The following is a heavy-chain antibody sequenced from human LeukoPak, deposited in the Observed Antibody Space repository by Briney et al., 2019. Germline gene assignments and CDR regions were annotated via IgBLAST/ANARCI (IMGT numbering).Heavy chain of an antibody. CDR2: ISGYTGYT. Sequence: ASVKVSCTYTSTNNGVTWVRQAPGQGLEWVGRISGYTGYTNYAQKFRGRVSLTTERSTKTAYMELTYLRSDDTAVYYCARDAWGSSTSLGYYYYMDVWGEGTTVIVSS. CDR1: YTSTNNG. CDR3: ARDAWGSSTSLGYYYYMDV. D-gene: IGHD6-6*01. J-gene: IGHJ6*03. V-gene: IGHV1-18*01.